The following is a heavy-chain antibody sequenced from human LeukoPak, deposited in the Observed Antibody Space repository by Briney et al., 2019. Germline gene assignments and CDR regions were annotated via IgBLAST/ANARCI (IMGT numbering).Heavy chain of an antibody. CDR1: GASISSYY. V-gene: IGHV4-4*07. D-gene: IGHD3-22*01. Sequence: SETLSLTCTVSGASISSYYWSWIRQPAGRGLEWIGRIYTTGSTNYNPSLKGRVTMSVDTSKNQFSLKLTSVTAADTAVYYCARDGDSRDWGQGTLVTVSS. CDR3: ARDGDSRD. J-gene: IGHJ4*02. CDR2: IYTTGST.